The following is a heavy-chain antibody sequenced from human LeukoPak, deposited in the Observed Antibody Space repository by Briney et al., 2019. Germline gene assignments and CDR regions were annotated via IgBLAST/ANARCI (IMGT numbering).Heavy chain of an antibody. CDR1: GYSISSGYY. D-gene: IGHD3-3*01. J-gene: IGHJ5*02. V-gene: IGHV4-38-2*02. CDR3: ARYYDFWSGSTPGWFDP. CDR2: IYHSGST. Sequence: SETLSLTCTVSGYSISSGYYWGWIRQPPGQGLEWIGSIYHSGSTYYNPSLKSRVTISVDTSKNQFSLKLSSVTAADTAVYYCARYYDFWSGSTPGWFDPWGQGTLVTVSS.